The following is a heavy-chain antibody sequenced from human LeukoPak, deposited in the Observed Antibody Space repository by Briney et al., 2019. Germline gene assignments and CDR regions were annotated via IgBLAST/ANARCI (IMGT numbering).Heavy chain of an antibody. J-gene: IGHJ3*02. D-gene: IGHD3-22*01. Sequence: GGSLRLSCAASGFTFDDYAMHWVRQAPGKGLEWVSGISWNSGSIGYADSVKGRFTISRDNAKNSLYLQMNSLRAEDTALYYCAISSGYFFDAFDIWGQGTMVTVSS. V-gene: IGHV3-9*01. CDR2: ISWNSGSI. CDR1: GFTFDDYA. CDR3: AISSGYFFDAFDI.